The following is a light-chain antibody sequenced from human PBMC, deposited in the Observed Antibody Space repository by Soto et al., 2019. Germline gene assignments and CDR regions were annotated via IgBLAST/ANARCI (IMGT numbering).Light chain of an antibody. V-gene: IGKV3-11*01. Sequence: EIVLTQSPATLSLSPGERATLSCRASQSVSSYLAWYQQKPGQAPRRLIYDASNRATGIPARFSGSGSGTDFARTISSLEPEDFAVYYCQQRSNWPPTFGQGTRLESK. CDR2: DAS. CDR1: QSVSSY. CDR3: QQRSNWPPT. J-gene: IGKJ5*01.